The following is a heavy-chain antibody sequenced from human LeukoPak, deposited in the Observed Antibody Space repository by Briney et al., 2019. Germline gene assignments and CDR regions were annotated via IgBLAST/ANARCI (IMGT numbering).Heavy chain of an antibody. V-gene: IGHV1-24*01. Sequence: ASVKVSCKVSGYTLTELSMHWVRPAPGKGLEWMGGFDPEDGETIYAQKFQGRVTMTEDTSTDTAYMELSSLRSEDTAVYYCATGNWEAAAAGTWDYWGQGTLVTVSS. CDR3: ATGNWEAAAAGTWDY. D-gene: IGHD6-13*01. J-gene: IGHJ4*02. CDR1: GYTLTELS. CDR2: FDPEDGET.